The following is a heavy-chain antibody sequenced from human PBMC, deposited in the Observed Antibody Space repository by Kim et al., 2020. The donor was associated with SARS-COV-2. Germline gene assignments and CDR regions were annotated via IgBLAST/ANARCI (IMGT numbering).Heavy chain of an antibody. CDR2: IYHTGST. J-gene: IGHJ4*02. D-gene: IGHD1-26*01. Sequence: SETLSLTCTISGGSISSYYWSWIRQPPGKGLDWIGFIYHTGSTTYNPSLKSRVTISIDTSNNQFSLKLNSVTAADTAVYYCAGTETTWARFNYWGKGTLVTVSS. CDR1: GGSISSYY. CDR3: AGTETTWARFNY. V-gene: IGHV4-59*13.